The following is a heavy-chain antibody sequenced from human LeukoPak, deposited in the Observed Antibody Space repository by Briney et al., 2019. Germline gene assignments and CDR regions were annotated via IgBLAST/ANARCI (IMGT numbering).Heavy chain of an antibody. D-gene: IGHD6-13*01. J-gene: IGHJ4*02. Sequence: SETLSLTCTVSGYSLSSGYYWGWIRQPPGKGLEWIGSIYHSGSTYYNPSLKSRVTISVDTSKNQFSLKLSSVTAADTAVYYCARVSSSRTGDYWGQGTLVTVSS. CDR1: GYSLSSGYY. V-gene: IGHV4-38-2*02. CDR2: IYHSGST. CDR3: ARVSSSRTGDY.